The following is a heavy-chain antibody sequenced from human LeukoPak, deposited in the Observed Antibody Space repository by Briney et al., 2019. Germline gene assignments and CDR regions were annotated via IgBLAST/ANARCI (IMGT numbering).Heavy chain of an antibody. Sequence: EASVKVSCKASGGTFSSYAISWVRQAPGQGLEWMGGIIPIFGTANYAQKFQGRVTNTADESTSTAYMELSSLRSEDTAVYYCASDYYDSSGYYRGLDYWGQGTLVTVSS. V-gene: IGHV1-69*13. J-gene: IGHJ4*02. CDR2: IIPIFGTA. CDR1: GGTFSSYA. CDR3: ASDYYDSSGYYRGLDY. D-gene: IGHD3-22*01.